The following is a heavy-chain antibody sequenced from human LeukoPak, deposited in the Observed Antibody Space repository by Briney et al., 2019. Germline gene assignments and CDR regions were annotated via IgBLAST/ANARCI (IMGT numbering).Heavy chain of an antibody. Sequence: ASVTDSCRASVYTFRSYGISWVRPAPGEGLEWVGWIDNYSGKTKHVRKFKGRVPMTIATPATTVYTELKTLRSDDTAVYYCVRDRGGVMVATFWGQGTLVIVSS. CDR1: VYTFRSYG. J-gene: IGHJ4*02. CDR2: IDNYSGKT. D-gene: IGHD5-12*01. V-gene: IGHV1-18*01. CDR3: VRDRGGVMVATF.